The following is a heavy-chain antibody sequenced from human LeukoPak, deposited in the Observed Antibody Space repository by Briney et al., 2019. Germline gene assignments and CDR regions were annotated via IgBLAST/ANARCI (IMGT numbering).Heavy chain of an antibody. CDR1: GGSLSSGGYY. D-gene: IGHD3-10*01. CDR3: ARARYGSGSYYFDY. CDR2: IYYSGST. V-gene: IGHV4-31*03. Sequence: SETLSLTRTLSGGSLSSGGYYWSWIRQHPGTGLEWIGYIYYSGSTYYNPSLKSRVTISVDTSKNQFSLKLSSVTAADTAVYYCARARYGSGSYYFDYWGQRTLVTVSS. J-gene: IGHJ4*02.